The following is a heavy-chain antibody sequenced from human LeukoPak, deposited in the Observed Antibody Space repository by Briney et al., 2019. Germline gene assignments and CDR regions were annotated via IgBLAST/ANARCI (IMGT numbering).Heavy chain of an antibody. CDR1: GYGFTSYW. V-gene: IGHV5-51*01. CDR2: IYPGDSDT. CDR3: ARRPAVGHYYDSSGYYHDAFDI. D-gene: IGHD3-22*01. J-gene: IGHJ3*02. Sequence: GESLKISCKGSGYGFTSYWIGWVRQMPGKGLEWMGIIYPGDSDTRYSPSFQGQVTISADKSISTAYLQWSSLKASDTAMYYCARRPAVGHYYDSSGYYHDAFDIWGQGTMVTVSS.